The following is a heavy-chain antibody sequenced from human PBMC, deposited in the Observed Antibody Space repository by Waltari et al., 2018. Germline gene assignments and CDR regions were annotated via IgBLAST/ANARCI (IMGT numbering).Heavy chain of an antibody. V-gene: IGHV4-39*07. J-gene: IGHJ5*02. Sequence: QLQLQESGPGLVKPSETLSLTCTVSGGPISSGSYYWGWIRQPPGKGLESIGYISYSGTTYYNLSLKSRVTMSVDTSRDQYSLSLRSVAAADTAVYYCARYYGNGEGWLDPWGQGTLVTVSS. D-gene: IGHD3-3*01. CDR3: ARYYGNGEGWLDP. CDR1: GGPISSGSYY. CDR2: ISYSGTT.